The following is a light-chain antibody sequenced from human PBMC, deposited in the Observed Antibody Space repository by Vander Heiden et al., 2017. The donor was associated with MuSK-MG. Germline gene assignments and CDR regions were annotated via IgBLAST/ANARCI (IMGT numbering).Light chain of an antibody. CDR1: QDSSSY. V-gene: IGKV1-9*01. J-gene: IGKJ4*02. Sequence: DIQLTQSPSFLSASVGDRLTITCRASQDSSSYLAWYQQKPGKAPNLLIYAASTLQSRVPSWFSGSGSGTVFTLTISSLQPEVFASYCCHHINCYPLTFGGGTKVEIK. CDR3: HHINCYPLT. CDR2: AAS.